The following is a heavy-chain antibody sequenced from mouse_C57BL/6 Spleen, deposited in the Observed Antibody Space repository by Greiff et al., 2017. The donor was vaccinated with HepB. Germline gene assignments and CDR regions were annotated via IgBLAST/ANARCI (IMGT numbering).Heavy chain of an antibody. CDR2: IDPETGGT. CDR1: GYTFTDYE. J-gene: IGHJ4*01. V-gene: IGHV1-15*01. CDR3: TRRGFYYYGSSYGALDY. Sequence: VQLQESGAELVRPGASVTLSCKASGYTFTDYEMHWVKQTPVHGLEWIGAIDPETGGTAYNQKFKGKAILTADKSSSTAYMELRSLTSEDSAVYYCTRRGFYYYGSSYGALDYWSQGTSVTVSS. D-gene: IGHD1-1*01.